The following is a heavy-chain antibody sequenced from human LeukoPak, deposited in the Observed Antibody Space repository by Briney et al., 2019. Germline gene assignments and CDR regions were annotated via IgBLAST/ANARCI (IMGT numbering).Heavy chain of an antibody. CDR2: IFPSGGEI. V-gene: IGHV3-23*01. J-gene: IGHJ4*02. CDR1: GFTFSTFA. CDR3: ATYRQVLLPFES. D-gene: IGHD2-8*02. Sequence: GGSLRLSCEASGFTFSTFAMIWARQPPGKGLEWVSSIFPSGGEIHYADSVRGRFTISRDNSKSTLSPQMNSLRAEDTAIYYCATYRQVLLPFESWGQGTLVTVSS.